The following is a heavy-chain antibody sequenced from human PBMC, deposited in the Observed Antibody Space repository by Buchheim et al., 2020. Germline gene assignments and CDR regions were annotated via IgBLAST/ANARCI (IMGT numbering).Heavy chain of an antibody. D-gene: IGHD5-24*01. J-gene: IGHJ4*02. CDR3: ARRRGDHTHYYFDY. CDR1: GFTFTTYW. V-gene: IGHV3-7*01. Sequence: EVQLVESGGGLVQPGGSLRLSCGASGFTFTTYWMSWVRQAPGKGLEWLANMKQDGSEKYYVDSVKGRFTISRDNAKNSLYLQMNSLRAGDTAVYYCARRRGDHTHYYFDYWGQGTL. CDR2: MKQDGSEK.